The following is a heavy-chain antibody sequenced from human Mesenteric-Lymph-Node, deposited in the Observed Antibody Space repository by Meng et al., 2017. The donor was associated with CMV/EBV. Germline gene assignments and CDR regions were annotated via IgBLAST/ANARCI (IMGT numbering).Heavy chain of an antibody. D-gene: IGHD3-3*01. J-gene: IGHJ4*02. CDR3: ARLFILSTLGYYDFYPGDQ. CDR2: ISAYNGNT. Sequence: ASVKVSCKASGYTFTSYGISWVRQAPGQGLEWMGWISAYNGNTNYAQKLQGRVTLTTDTSTTTAYMELRSLRSDDTAVYYCARLFILSTLGYYDFYPGDQWGQGTLVTVSS. CDR1: GYTFTSYG. V-gene: IGHV1-18*01.